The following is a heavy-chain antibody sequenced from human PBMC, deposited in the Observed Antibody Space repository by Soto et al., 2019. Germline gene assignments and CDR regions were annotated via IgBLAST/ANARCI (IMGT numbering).Heavy chain of an antibody. V-gene: IGHV4-4*02. CDR1: GGAIDSSNW. Sequence: QLHLQESGPGLVNPSGTLSLTCSVLGGAIDSSNWWTWVRQVPEKGLEWIGEIHHTGSTNYNPSLKSRVTMSIDKSTKRFSVYLHALTAADTAIYYCARGRRTSQNTSVWFDPWCPGTMVTVSS. CDR2: IHHTGST. CDR3: ARGRRTSQNTSVWFDP. D-gene: IGHD3-3*01. J-gene: IGHJ5*02.